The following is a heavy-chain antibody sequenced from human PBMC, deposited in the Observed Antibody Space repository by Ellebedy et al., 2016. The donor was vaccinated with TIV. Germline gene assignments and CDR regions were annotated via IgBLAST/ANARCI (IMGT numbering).Heavy chain of an antibody. V-gene: IGHV1-3*01. CDR1: GYIVTNHA. CDR2: IYPANGYT. D-gene: IGHD3-16*01. CDR3: ARDKPGGDNWFDP. Sequence: AASVKVSCKASGYIVTNHAIHWVRQAPGQSFEWMGWIYPANGYTNYSQQFQGRVTFTSDTSASTAYMELSSLRSEDTAVYYCARDKPGGDNWFDPWGQGTLVTVSS. J-gene: IGHJ5*02.